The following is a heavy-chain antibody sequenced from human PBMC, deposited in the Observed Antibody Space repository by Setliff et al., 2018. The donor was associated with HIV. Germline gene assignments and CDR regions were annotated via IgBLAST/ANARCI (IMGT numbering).Heavy chain of an antibody. D-gene: IGHD3-3*01. CDR2: ISDTADKT. CDR1: GFSFKIYA. J-gene: IGHJ6*03. Sequence: PGGSLRLSCAASGFSFKIYAMSWVRQAPGKGLEWVSTISDTADKTYYADSVKGRFTISRDNSKNTLYLQMNSLRAADTAVYYCAKGSGKITIYYYYMDVWGKGTTVTVSS. V-gene: IGHV3-23*01. CDR3: AKGSGKITIYYYYMDV.